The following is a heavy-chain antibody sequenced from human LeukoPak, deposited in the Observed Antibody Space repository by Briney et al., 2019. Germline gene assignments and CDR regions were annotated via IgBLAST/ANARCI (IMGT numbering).Heavy chain of an antibody. J-gene: IGHJ4*02. V-gene: IGHV1-2*02. CDR3: AREEGFCRSTSCSAPFDH. CDR2: INPNSGDT. CDR1: GYTFTGYY. Sequence: ASVKVSCKASGYTFTGYYMHWVRQAPGQGLEWMGWINPNSGDTIYAQKFQGRVTMTRDTSISTAYMELSRLRSDDTAVYYCAREEGFCRSTSCSAPFDHWGQGTLVTVSS. D-gene: IGHD2-2*01.